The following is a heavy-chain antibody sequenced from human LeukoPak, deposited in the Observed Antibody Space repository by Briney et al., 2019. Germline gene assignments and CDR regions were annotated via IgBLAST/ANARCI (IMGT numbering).Heavy chain of an antibody. Sequence: ASVKVSCKASGYTFTSYDINWVRHATGQGLEWMGWMSPNSGDTGYAQKFQGRVTMTRDTSISTAYMELTSLRSEDTAIYYCARGPPNRGFDFWGQGALVTVSS. V-gene: IGHV1-8*01. CDR3: ARGPPNRGFDF. J-gene: IGHJ4*02. CDR1: GYTFTSYD. CDR2: MSPNSGDT. D-gene: IGHD7-27*01.